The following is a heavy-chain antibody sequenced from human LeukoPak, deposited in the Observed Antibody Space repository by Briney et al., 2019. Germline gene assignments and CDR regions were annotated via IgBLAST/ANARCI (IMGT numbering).Heavy chain of an antibody. CDR1: GGSISSYY. Sequence: SETLSLTCTVSGGSISSYYWSWIRQPPGKGLEWIGYIYYSGSTNYNPSLKSRITISVDTSKNQFSLKLSSVTAADTAVYYCARGYCSSTSCYAGPIDYWGQGTLVTVSS. CDR3: ARGYCSSTSCYAGPIDY. J-gene: IGHJ4*02. V-gene: IGHV4-59*01. D-gene: IGHD2-2*01. CDR2: IYYSGST.